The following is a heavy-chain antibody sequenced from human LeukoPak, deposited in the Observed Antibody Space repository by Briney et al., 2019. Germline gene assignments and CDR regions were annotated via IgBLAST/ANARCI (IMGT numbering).Heavy chain of an antibody. CDR3: ASIAVAGTGVGYYYYGMDV. D-gene: IGHD6-19*01. CDR2: ISGSGGST. J-gene: IGHJ6*02. Sequence: PGGSLRLSCAASRFTFSSYAMSWVRQAPGKGLEWVSAISGSGGSTYYADSVKGRFTISRDNSKNTLYLQMNSLRAEDTAVYYCASIAVAGTGVGYYYYGMDVWGQGTTVTVSS. V-gene: IGHV3-23*01. CDR1: RFTFSSYA.